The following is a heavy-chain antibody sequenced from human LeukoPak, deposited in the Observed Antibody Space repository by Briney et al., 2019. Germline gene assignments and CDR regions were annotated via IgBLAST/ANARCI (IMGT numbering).Heavy chain of an antibody. D-gene: IGHD3-10*01. CDR1: GFTFSRYA. Sequence: PGGSLTLSCAASGFTFSRYAMSWPRQATGKALEWVSAISGSGGSTYYADPVKGRFTISRDNSKNTLYLQMDSLRAEDTAVYYCAKDLLLWFGELSRWGQGTLVTVSS. CDR2: ISGSGGST. J-gene: IGHJ4*02. CDR3: AKDLLLWFGELSR. V-gene: IGHV3-23*01.